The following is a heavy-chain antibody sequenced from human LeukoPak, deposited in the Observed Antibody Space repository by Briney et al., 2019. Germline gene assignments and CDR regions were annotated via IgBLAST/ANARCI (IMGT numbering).Heavy chain of an antibody. Sequence: SETLSLTCTVSGGSISSHYWSWIRQPAGKGLEWIGRIYTSGSTNYNPSLKSRVTMSVDTSKNQFSLKLSSVTAADTAVYYCARTNYDILTGRIERDYYYYYMDVWGKGTTVTVSS. CDR1: GGSISSHY. V-gene: IGHV4-4*07. CDR3: ARTNYDILTGRIERDYYYYYMDV. D-gene: IGHD3-9*01. CDR2: IYTSGST. J-gene: IGHJ6*03.